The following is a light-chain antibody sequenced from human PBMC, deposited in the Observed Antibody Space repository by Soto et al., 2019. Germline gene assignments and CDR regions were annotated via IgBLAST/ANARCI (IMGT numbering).Light chain of an antibody. J-gene: IGLJ3*02. Sequence: QSVLTQPPSVSAAPGQKVTISCSGRSSNIGNNYVSWYRRLPGTAPKLLIYENNKRPSRIPDRFSGSKSGTSATLGITGLQTGDEADYYCGTWDSSLSAVLFGGGTKVTVL. CDR3: GTWDSSLSAVL. V-gene: IGLV1-51*01. CDR1: SSNIGNNY. CDR2: ENN.